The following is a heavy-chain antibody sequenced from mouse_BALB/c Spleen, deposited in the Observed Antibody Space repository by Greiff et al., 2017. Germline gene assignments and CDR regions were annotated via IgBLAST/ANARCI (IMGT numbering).Heavy chain of an antibody. CDR3: ASGITTGFAY. CDR1: GFNIKDYY. J-gene: IGHJ3*01. Sequence: EVKLQESGAELVRPGALVKLSCKASGFNIKDYYMHWVKQRPEQGLEWIGWIDPENGNTIYDPKFQGKASITADTSSNTAYLQLSSLTSEDTAVYYCASGITTGFAYWGQGTLVTVSA. D-gene: IGHD2-4*01. CDR2: IDPENGNT. V-gene: IGHV14-1*02.